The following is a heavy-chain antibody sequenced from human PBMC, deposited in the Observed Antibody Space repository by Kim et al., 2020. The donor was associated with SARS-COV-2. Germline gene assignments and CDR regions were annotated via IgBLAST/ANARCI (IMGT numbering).Heavy chain of an antibody. J-gene: IGHJ5*02. V-gene: IGHV4-59*13. Sequence: SETLSLTCTVSGGSISSYYWSWIRQPPGKGLEWIGYIYYSGSTNYNPSLKSRVTISVDTSKNQFSLKLSSVTAADTAVYYCARGGSWNYSDWFDPWGQGTLVTVSS. D-gene: IGHD1-7*01. CDR3: ARGGSWNYSDWFDP. CDR2: IYYSGST. CDR1: GGSISSYY.